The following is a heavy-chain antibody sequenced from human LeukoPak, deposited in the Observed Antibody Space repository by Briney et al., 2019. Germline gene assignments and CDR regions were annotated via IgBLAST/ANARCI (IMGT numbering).Heavy chain of an antibody. CDR3: AREFRQSNWNDGHWFDP. J-gene: IGHJ5*02. Sequence: GASVKVSCKASGGTFSSYGIIWGRQAPGQGREWMGRISPIFDIANYAQKFQGRVTITADTSTSTAYMELSSLRSEDTAIYYCAREFRQSNWNDGHWFDPWGQGTLVTVSS. CDR1: GGTFSSYG. V-gene: IGHV1-69*04. CDR2: ISPIFDIA. D-gene: IGHD1-20*01.